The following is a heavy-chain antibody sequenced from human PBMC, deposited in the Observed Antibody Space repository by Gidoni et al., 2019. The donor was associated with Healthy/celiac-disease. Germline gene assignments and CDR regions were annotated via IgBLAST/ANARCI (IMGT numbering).Heavy chain of an antibody. J-gene: IGHJ2*01. CDR1: GYSFTSYW. V-gene: IGHV5-10-1*03. Sequence: EVQLVQSGAEVKKPGESLRISCKASGYSFTSYWISWVRQMPGTGLEWMGRIDPSDSYTNDSPSFQGHVTISADKSISTAYLQWSSLKASDTAMYYCARPPTGGIVGATTVDWYFDLWGRGTLVTVSS. CDR2: IDPSDSYT. CDR3: ARPPTGGIVGATTVDWYFDL. D-gene: IGHD1-26*01.